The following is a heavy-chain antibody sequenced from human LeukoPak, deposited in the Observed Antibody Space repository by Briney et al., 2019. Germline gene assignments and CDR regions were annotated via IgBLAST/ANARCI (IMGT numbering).Heavy chain of an antibody. Sequence: PGGSLRLSCAASGFTFSSYGMHWVRQAPGKGLEWVAFIRYDGSNKYYADSVKGRFTISRDNSKNTLYLQMNSLRAEDTAAYYCARDSSSSPYSFDYWGQGTLVIVSS. J-gene: IGHJ4*02. CDR1: GFTFSSYG. CDR2: IRYDGSNK. CDR3: ARDSSSSPYSFDY. V-gene: IGHV3-30*02. D-gene: IGHD6-6*01.